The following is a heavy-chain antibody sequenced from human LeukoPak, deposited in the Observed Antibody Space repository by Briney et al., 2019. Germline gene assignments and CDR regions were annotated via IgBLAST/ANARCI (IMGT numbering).Heavy chain of an antibody. CDR2: ISSSSSYI. Sequence: PGGSLRLSCAASGFTFSSYSMNWVRQAPGKGLEWVSSISSSSSYIYYADSVKGRFTISRDNAKNSLYLQMNSLRAEDTAVYYCARDPRASYYYGSGDPSWFDPWGQGTLVTVSS. V-gene: IGHV3-21*01. D-gene: IGHD3-10*01. CDR3: ARDPRASYYYGSGDPSWFDP. CDR1: GFTFSSYS. J-gene: IGHJ5*02.